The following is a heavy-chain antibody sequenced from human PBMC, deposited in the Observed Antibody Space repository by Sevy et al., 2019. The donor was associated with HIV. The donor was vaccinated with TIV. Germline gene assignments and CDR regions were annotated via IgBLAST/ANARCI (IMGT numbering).Heavy chain of an antibody. CDR3: ARDRLDYYDSSGYFDP. CDR2: IYTSGST. V-gene: IGHV4-4*07. Sequence: GSLRLSCTVSGDSISSYYWSWIRQPAGKGLEWIGRIYTSGSTNYNPSLKSRVTMSVDTSKNQFSLKLSSVTAADTAVYYCARDRLDYYDSSGYFDPWGQGTLVTVSS. CDR1: GDSISSYY. D-gene: IGHD3-22*01. J-gene: IGHJ5*02.